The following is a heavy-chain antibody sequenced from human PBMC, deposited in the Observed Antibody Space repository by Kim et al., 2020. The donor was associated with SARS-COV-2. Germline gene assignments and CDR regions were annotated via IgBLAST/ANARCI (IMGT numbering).Heavy chain of an antibody. D-gene: IGHD3-22*01. Sequence: GGSLRLSCAASGFTFSSYAMSWVRQAPGKGLEWVSDISGSGGSTYYADSVKGRFTISRDNSKNTLYLQMNSLRAEDTAVYYCAKDGEGASGYYDSSAGNWFDPWGQGTLVTVSS. J-gene: IGHJ5*02. CDR1: GFTFSSYA. CDR3: AKDGEGASGYYDSSAGNWFDP. V-gene: IGHV3-23*01. CDR2: ISGSGGST.